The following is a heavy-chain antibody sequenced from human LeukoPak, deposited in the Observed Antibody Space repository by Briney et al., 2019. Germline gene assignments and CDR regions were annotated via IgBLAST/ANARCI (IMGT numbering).Heavy chain of an antibody. CDR3: ARDQRTRYNWFDP. J-gene: IGHJ5*02. D-gene: IGHD6-25*01. CDR1: GGSVSSGSYY. Sequence: SETLSLTCTVSGGSVSSGSYYWSWIRQPPGKGLEWIGYIYYSGSTYYNPSLKSRVTISVDTSKNQFSLKLSSVTAADTAVYYCARDQRTRYNWFDPWGQGTLVTVSS. CDR2: IYYSGST. V-gene: IGHV4-61*01.